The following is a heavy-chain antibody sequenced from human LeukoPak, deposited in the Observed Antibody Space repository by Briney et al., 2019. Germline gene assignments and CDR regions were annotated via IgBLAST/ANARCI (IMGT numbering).Heavy chain of an antibody. CDR2: INPNSGGT. J-gene: IGHJ4*02. V-gene: IGHV1-2*06. D-gene: IGHD6-6*01. CDR1: GYTFTGYY. Sequence: ASVKVSCKASGYTFTGYYMHWVRQAPGQGLEWMGRINPNSGGTNYAQKFQGRVTMTRDTSNSTAYMELSRLRSDDTAVYYCARAGFEQLVPFPDYWGQGTLVTVSS. CDR3: ARAGFEQLVPFPDY.